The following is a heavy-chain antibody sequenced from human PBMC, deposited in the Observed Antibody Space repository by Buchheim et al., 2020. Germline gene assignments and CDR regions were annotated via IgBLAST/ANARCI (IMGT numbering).Heavy chain of an antibody. CDR2: ISYDGSNK. Sequence: QVQLVESGGGVVQPGRSPRLSCAASGFTFSSYGMHWVRQGPGKGLEWVAVISYDGSNKYYADSVKGRVTISRDNSKNTLYLQMNSLRAEDTAVYYCAKNYYDSSGYYRDYYYYGMDVWGQGTT. D-gene: IGHD3-22*01. CDR3: AKNYYDSSGYYRDYYYYGMDV. J-gene: IGHJ6*02. V-gene: IGHV3-30*18. CDR1: GFTFSSYG.